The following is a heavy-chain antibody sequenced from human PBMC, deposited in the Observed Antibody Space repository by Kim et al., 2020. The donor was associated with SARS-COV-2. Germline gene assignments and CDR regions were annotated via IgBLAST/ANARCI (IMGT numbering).Heavy chain of an antibody. V-gene: IGHV4-59*09. J-gene: IGHJ2*01. Sequence: YTPPLKRRVTISVDTSKNQFSLKLSSVTAADTAVYYCAGGRLGTLWYFDLWGRGTLVTVSS. D-gene: IGHD1-7*01. CDR3: AGGRLGTLWYFDL.